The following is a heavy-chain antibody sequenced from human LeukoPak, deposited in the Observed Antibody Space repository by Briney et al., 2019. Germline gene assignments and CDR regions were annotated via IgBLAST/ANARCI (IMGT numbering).Heavy chain of an antibody. Sequence: GASVKVSCKASGYTXTGYYIHGVRQAPGQGLDWMGWIYPYNGDTNYAQKFQGRVTMTRDTSFSTTYMDLSRLGSDDTAVYYCARFGAPQWSAAPLGMNAFDIWGQETMVSVSS. CDR3: ARFGAPQWSAAPLGMNAFDI. V-gene: IGHV1-2*02. J-gene: IGHJ3*02. CDR2: IYPYNGDT. CDR1: GYTXTGYY. D-gene: IGHD3-10*01.